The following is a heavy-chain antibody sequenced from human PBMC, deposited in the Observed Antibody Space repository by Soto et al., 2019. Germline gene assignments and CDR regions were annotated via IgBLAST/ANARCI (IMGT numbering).Heavy chain of an antibody. CDR1: GGSISGFH. V-gene: IGHV4-59*01. Sequence: PSETLSLTCTVSGGSISGFHWSWIRQPPGKGLEWIGYMYHSGSTNYNPSLKSRVTISVDTSKNQFSLKLSSVTAADTAVYYCARVEPLVRGLRWFEPWGQGTLVTVSS. CDR3: ARVEPLVRGLRWFEP. CDR2: MYHSGST. J-gene: IGHJ5*02. D-gene: IGHD3-10*01.